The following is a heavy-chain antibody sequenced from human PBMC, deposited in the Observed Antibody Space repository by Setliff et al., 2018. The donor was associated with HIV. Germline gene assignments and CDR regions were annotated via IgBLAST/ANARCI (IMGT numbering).Heavy chain of an antibody. CDR2: IYPGDSDT. CDR3: ARSTVGAGASFP. J-gene: IGHJ5*02. D-gene: IGHD1-26*01. CDR1: GYSFTKFW. Sequence: PGESLKISCQASGYSFTKFWIGWVRQMPGKGLEWMGLIYPGDSDTRYSPSFQGQVTISADKSTNTLFLQLSGLKASDTAIYYCARSTVGAGASFPWGRGILVTVSS. V-gene: IGHV5-51*01.